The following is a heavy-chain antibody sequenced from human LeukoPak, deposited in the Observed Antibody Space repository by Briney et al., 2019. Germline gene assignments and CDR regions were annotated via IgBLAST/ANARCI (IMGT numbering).Heavy chain of an antibody. CDR2: ISYDGSNK. V-gene: IGHV3-30*04. CDR3: ARDIVSNNWFDP. Sequence: GGSLRLSCAASGFTFSSYAMHWVRQAPGKGLEWVAVISYDGSNKYYADSVKGRFTISRDNSKNTLYLQMNSLRAEDTAVYYCARDIVSNNWFDPWGQGTLVTVSS. CDR1: GFTFSSYA. D-gene: IGHD1-26*01. J-gene: IGHJ5*02.